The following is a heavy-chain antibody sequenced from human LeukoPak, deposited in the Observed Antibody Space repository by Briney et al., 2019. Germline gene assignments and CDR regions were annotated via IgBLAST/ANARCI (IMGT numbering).Heavy chain of an antibody. J-gene: IGHJ4*02. Sequence: PGGSLRLSCVASGFTFTRFDMPWVRQPPGKSLQWASSIGTSGDAYSLESVKGRFSISRDDAANSLHLQMSSLRADDTAVYYCAKGAAYSTTGRPYYFDYWGQGILVTVSS. CDR1: GFTFTRFD. CDR2: IGTSGDA. D-gene: IGHD2/OR15-2a*01. CDR3: AKGAAYSTTGRPYYFDY. V-gene: IGHV3-13*01.